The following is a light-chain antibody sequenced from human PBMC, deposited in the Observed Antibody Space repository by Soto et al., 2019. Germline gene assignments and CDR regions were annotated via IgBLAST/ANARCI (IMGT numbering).Light chain of an antibody. CDR2: AAS. CDR3: QHYGSLPRT. CDR1: QSISSTS. V-gene: IGKV3-20*01. Sequence: EIVLTQSPGTLSLSPGERATLSCRASQSISSTSLAWYQQKPAQAPRLLIHAASTRATGIPDRFSGSGSGTDFTLIISRLEPEDFAVYYCQHYGSLPRTFGQGTKVEIK. J-gene: IGKJ1*01.